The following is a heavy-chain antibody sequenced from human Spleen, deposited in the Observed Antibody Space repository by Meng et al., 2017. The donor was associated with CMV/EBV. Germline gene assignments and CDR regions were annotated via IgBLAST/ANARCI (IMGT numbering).Heavy chain of an antibody. Sequence: SGGTFSSYAISWVRQAPGQGLEWMGGIIPIFGTANYAQKFQGRVTITADKSTSTAYMELSSLRSEDTAVYYCASSGGGIAVAGDFDYWGQGTLVTVSS. CDR3: ASSGGGIAVAGDFDY. CDR1: GGTFSSYA. V-gene: IGHV1-69*06. D-gene: IGHD6-19*01. CDR2: IIPIFGTA. J-gene: IGHJ4*02.